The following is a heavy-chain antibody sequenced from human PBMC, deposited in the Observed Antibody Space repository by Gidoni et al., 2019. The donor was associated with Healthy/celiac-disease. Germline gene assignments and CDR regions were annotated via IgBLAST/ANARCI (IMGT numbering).Heavy chain of an antibody. V-gene: IGHV3-48*02. Sequence: EVQLVESGGGLVQPGGSLRLSCAASGFTFSSYSMNWVRQAPGKGLEWVSYISSSSSTIYYADSVKGRFTISRDNAKNSLYLQMNSLRDEDTAVYYCARGGYYYDSSGYYRIDYWGQGTLVTVSS. CDR1: GFTFSSYS. CDR3: ARGGYYYDSSGYYRIDY. D-gene: IGHD3-22*01. J-gene: IGHJ4*02. CDR2: ISSSSSTI.